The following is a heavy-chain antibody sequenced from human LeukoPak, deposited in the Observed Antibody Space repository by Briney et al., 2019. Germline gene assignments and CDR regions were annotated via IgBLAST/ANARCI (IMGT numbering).Heavy chain of an antibody. V-gene: IGHV3-30*18. CDR1: RFTFSSYG. J-gene: IGHJ5*02. CDR2: ISYDGSDE. D-gene: IGHD6-13*01. Sequence: GGSLRLSCAASRFTFSSYGMHWARQAPGKGLEWVALISYDGSDEYYADSVKGRFTISRDNSRNTLYLQMNRLRAEDTAVYYCAKDGSSSGLGNGWFDPWGQGTLVTVSS. CDR3: AKDGSSSGLGNGWFDP.